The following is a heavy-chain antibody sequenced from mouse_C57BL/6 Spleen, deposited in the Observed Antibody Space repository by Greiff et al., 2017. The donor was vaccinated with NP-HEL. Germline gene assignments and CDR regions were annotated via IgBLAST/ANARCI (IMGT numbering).Heavy chain of an antibody. CDR1: GYTFTSYW. CDR3: ARDKVVPYYFDY. CDR2: IDPNSGGT. V-gene: IGHV1-72*01. Sequence: QVQLKQPGAELVKPGASVKLSCKASGYTFTSYWMHWVKQRPGRGLEWIGRIDPNSGGTKYNEKFKSKATLTVDKPSSTAYMQLSSLTSEDSAVYYCARDKVVPYYFDYWGQGTTLTVSS. D-gene: IGHD1-1*01. J-gene: IGHJ2*01.